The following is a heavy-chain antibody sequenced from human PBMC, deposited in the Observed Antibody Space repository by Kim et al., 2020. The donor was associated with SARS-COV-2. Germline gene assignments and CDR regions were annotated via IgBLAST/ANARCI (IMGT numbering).Heavy chain of an antibody. Sequence: PSLKSRVTISVDTSKNQFSLKLSSVTAADTAVYYCARGPGTGYSDGYPFDYWGQGTLVTVSS. D-gene: IGHD5-18*01. V-gene: IGHV4-31*02. CDR3: ARGPGTGYSDGYPFDY. J-gene: IGHJ4*02.